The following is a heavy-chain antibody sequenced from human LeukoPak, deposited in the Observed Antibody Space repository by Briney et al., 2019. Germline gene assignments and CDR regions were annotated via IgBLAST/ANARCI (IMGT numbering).Heavy chain of an antibody. D-gene: IGHD3-22*01. CDR3: ASSWYYYDSSGYYYYYGMDV. CDR2: IYTSGCT. J-gene: IGHJ6*02. Sequence: PSETLSLTCTVSGGSISRGSYYWSWIRQPAGKGLEWIGRIYTSGCTNYNPSLKSRVPISVDTSKNQFSLKLTSVTAADTAVYYCASSWYYYDSSGYYYYYGMDVWGQGTAATVSS. CDR1: GGSISRGSYY. V-gene: IGHV4-61*02.